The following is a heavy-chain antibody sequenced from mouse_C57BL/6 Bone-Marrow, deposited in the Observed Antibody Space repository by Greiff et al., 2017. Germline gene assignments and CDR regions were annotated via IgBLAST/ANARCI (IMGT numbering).Heavy chain of an antibody. Sequence: QVQLKQPGAELVKPGASVKLSCKASGYTFTSYWMHWVKQRPGQGLEWIGMINPNSGSTNYNEKFKSKATLTVDKSSSTAYMQLSSLTSEDSAVFYGSRGWLRRRFAYWGQGPRVTVTA. D-gene: IGHD2-2*01. CDR2: INPNSGST. CDR3: SRGWLRRRFAY. J-gene: IGHJ3*01. CDR1: GYTFTSYW. V-gene: IGHV1-64*01.